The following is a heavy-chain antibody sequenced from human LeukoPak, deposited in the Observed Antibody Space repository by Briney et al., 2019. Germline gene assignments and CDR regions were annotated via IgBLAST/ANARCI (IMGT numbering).Heavy chain of an antibody. CDR3: ARQRNYYDSSGYHYVFFDY. CDR2: IYYSGST. Sequence: SETLSLTCTVSGGSISSYYWSWIRQPPGKGLEWIGYIYYSGSTNYNPSLKSRVTISVDTSKNQFSLKLSSVAAADTAVYYCARQRNYYDSSGYHYVFFDYWGQGTLVTVSS. V-gene: IGHV4-59*08. D-gene: IGHD3-22*01. J-gene: IGHJ4*02. CDR1: GGSISSYY.